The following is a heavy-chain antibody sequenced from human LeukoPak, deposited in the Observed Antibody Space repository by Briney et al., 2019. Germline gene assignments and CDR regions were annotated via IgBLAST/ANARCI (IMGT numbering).Heavy chain of an antibody. D-gene: IGHD5-18*01. Sequence: GRSLRLSCAASGFTFDDYAMHWVRQAPGKGLEWVSGIGWNGGGIGYADSVKGRFTISRDNAKKSLYLQMNSLRPEDTALYYCVRDISRAMVIYYFHCWGRDTLATVSS. CDR2: IGWNGGGI. CDR1: GFTFDDYA. V-gene: IGHV3-9*01. CDR3: VRDISRAMVIYYFHC. J-gene: IGHJ4*02.